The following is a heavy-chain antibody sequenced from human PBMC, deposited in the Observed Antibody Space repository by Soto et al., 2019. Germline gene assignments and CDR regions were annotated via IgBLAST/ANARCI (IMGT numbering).Heavy chain of an antibody. CDR2: IIPIFGTA. CDR3: ARVPGLLSAFDI. CDR1: GGTFSSYA. Sequence: GASVKVSCKASGGTFSSYAISWVRQAPGQGLEWMGGIIPIFGTANYAQKFQGRVTITADESTSTAYMELRSLRSDDTAVYYCARVPGLLSAFDIWGQGTMVTVSS. D-gene: IGHD2-15*01. V-gene: IGHV1-69*13. J-gene: IGHJ3*02.